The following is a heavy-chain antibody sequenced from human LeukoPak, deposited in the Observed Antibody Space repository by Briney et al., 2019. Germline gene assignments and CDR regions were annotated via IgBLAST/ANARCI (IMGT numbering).Heavy chain of an antibody. D-gene: IGHD4-17*01. J-gene: IGHJ4*02. Sequence: SVKVSCKASGGTFSSYAISWVRQAPGQGREWMGGIIPIFGTANYAQKFQGRVTITTDESTSTAYMELSSLRSEDTAVYYCARGGLMTTVTTELDYWGRGTLVTVSS. CDR3: ARGGLMTTVTTELDY. CDR1: GGTFSSYA. CDR2: IIPIFGTA. V-gene: IGHV1-69*05.